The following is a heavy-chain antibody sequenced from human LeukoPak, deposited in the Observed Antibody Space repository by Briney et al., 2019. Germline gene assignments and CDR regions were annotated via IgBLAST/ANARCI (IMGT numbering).Heavy chain of an antibody. V-gene: IGHV3-21*01. CDR2: ISSSSSST. J-gene: IGHJ6*02. CDR3: AREGGIFGVVIMTGMYGMDV. Sequence: GGSLRLSCAASGFTFSKYNMNWVRQAPGKGLEWVSSISSSSSSTYYADSVKGRFTISRDNAKNSLYLQMNSLGAEDTAVYYCAREGGIFGVVIMTGMYGMDVWGQGTTVTVSS. CDR1: GFTFSKYN. D-gene: IGHD3-3*01.